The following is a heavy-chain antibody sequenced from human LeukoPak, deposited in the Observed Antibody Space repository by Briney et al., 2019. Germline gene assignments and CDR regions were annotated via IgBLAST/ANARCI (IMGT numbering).Heavy chain of an antibody. CDR2: IYYSGST. CDR3: ARFVVMTAIFDY. V-gene: IGHV4-59*01. CDR1: GGSISGYY. J-gene: IGHJ4*02. Sequence: SETLSLTCTVSGGSISGYYWSWIRQPPGQGLEWIGYIYYSGSTNYNPSLKSRVTISVDTSKNQFSLRLSYVTAADTAVYYCARFVVMTAIFDYWGQGSLVTVSS. D-gene: IGHD2-21*02.